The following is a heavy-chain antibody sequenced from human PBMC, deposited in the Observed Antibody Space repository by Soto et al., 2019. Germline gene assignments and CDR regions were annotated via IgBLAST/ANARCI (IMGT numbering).Heavy chain of an antibody. J-gene: IGHJ4*02. Sequence: NPSETLSLTCAVSGGSIRSNNWWSWVRQPPGKGLEWIGEIYHSGVTNYNPSPKSRVTISVDKSKNQFSLKLSSLTAADTAVYYCARISAHHFDYWGQGTLVTVSS. CDR1: GGSIRSNNW. CDR2: IYHSGVT. CDR3: ARISAHHFDY. V-gene: IGHV4-4*02. D-gene: IGHD6-25*01.